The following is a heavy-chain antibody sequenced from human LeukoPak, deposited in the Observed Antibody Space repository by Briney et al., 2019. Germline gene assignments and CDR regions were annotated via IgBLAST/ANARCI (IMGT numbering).Heavy chain of an antibody. J-gene: IGHJ5*02. CDR2: ISTSSRYI. D-gene: IGHD2-2*01. V-gene: IGHV3-21*01. CDR1: GFTLSNYD. CDR3: ARADCSSSTCYLRRSWFDP. Sequence: GGSLRLSCAASGFTLSNYDMNWVRRAPGKRLEWVSSISTSSRYIYYKDSVRGRFTISRDDAKNSLYLEMNSLRAEDTAVYYCARADCSSSTCYLRRSWFDPWGQGTLVTVSS.